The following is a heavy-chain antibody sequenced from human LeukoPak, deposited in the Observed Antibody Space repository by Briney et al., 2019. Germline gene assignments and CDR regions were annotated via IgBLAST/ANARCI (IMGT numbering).Heavy chain of an antibody. CDR1: AFTFRNYA. Sequence: GGSLRLSCAASAFTFRNYAMSWVRQAPGKGLEWVAKIKQDGSEEYYVDSVKGRFTISRDNAKNSLFLQMNSLRVEDTAIYYCARGGSYPGCWGQGTLVTVSS. J-gene: IGHJ4*02. CDR3: ARGGSYPGC. D-gene: IGHD1-26*01. V-gene: IGHV3-7*03. CDR2: IKQDGSEE.